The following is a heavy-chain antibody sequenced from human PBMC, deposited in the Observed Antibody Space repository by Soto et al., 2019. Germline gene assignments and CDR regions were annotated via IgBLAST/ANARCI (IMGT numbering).Heavy chain of an antibody. CDR3: ARDPPTTGTTFDY. J-gene: IGHJ4*02. Sequence: PGGALRLSCAASGFTFSSVAMSWVREAPGKGLEWVSTMNKSGGSTYYADSVKGRFTISRDNSKNMLFLQINGLRAEDTAVYYCARDPPTTGTTFDYWGRGTLVTVSS. V-gene: IGHV3-23*01. CDR2: MNKSGGST. CDR1: GFTFSSVA. D-gene: IGHD1-1*01.